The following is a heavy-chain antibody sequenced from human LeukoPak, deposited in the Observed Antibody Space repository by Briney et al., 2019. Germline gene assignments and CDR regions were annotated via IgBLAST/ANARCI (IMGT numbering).Heavy chain of an antibody. J-gene: IGHJ6*02. CDR1: GYSFTSYW. D-gene: IGHD3-3*01. CDR3: ARLLRITIFGVVIDVPYGMDV. Sequence: GESLKISCKGSGYSFTSYWIGWVRQMPGKGLEWMGIIYPGDSDTRYSPSFQGQVTISADKSISTAYLQWSSLKASDTAMYYCARLLRITIFGVVIDVPYGMDVWGQGTTVTVSS. V-gene: IGHV5-51*01. CDR2: IYPGDSDT.